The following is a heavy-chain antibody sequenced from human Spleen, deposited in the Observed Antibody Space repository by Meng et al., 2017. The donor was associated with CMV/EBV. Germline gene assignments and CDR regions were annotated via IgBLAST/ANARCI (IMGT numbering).Heavy chain of an antibody. CDR1: GGTFRSYA. Sequence: QVQMVHSGAGVKKPGYSVKASWKDSGGTFRSYAIRWVRQAPGQGLEWMGGIIPIFGTANYAQKFQGRVTITADESTSTDYMELSSLRSEDTAVYYCARGSYYDILTGLDYWGQGTLVTVSS. CDR2: IIPIFGTA. J-gene: IGHJ4*02. D-gene: IGHD3-9*01. CDR3: ARGSYYDILTGLDY. V-gene: IGHV1-69*12.